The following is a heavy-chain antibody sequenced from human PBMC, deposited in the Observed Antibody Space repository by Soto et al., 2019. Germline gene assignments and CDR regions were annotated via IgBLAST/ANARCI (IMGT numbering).Heavy chain of an antibody. J-gene: IGHJ5*02. CDR3: ATRITVFGLLIPPFDL. D-gene: IGHD3-3*01. Sequence: WETLSLTCAVYGGSVNGYYWNWIRQPPGKGLEWIGEINHTGGTHYNPSLNSRVTMSVDTSKNQFSLSLSSVTAAATAIYYCATRITVFGLLIPPFDLWGQGTQVTVCS. V-gene: IGHV4-34*01. CDR2: INHTGGT. CDR1: GGSVNGYY.